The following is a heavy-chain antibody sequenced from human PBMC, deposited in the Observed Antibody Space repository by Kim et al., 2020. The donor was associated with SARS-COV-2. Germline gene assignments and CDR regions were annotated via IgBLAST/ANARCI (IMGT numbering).Heavy chain of an antibody. CDR1: GGSFSGYY. D-gene: IGHD5-18*01. V-gene: IGHV4-34*01. Sequence: SETLSLTCAVYGGSFSGYYWSWIRQPPGKGLEWIGEINHSGSTNYNPSLKSRVTISVDTSKNQFSLKLSSVTAADTAVYYCASYGGYSYGYPGRVFDYWGQGTLVTVSS. J-gene: IGHJ4*02. CDR2: INHSGST. CDR3: ASYGGYSYGYPGRVFDY.